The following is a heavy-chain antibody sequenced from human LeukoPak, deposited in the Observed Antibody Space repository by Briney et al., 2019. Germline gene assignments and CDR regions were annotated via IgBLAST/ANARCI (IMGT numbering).Heavy chain of an antibody. CDR2: IYTSGST. Sequence: SETLSLTCTVSGGSIRSYYWSWIRQPAAKGLEWIGHIYTSGSTNYNPSLKSRVTMSVDTSKNQFSLKLTSVTAADTAVYYCARVGLRQTAWFDPWGQGTLVTVSS. V-gene: IGHV4-4*07. CDR3: ARVGLRQTAWFDP. J-gene: IGHJ5*02. CDR1: GGSIRSYY. D-gene: IGHD5-12*01.